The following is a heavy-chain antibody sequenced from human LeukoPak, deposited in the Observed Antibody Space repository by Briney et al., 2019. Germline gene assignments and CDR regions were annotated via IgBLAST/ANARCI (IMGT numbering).Heavy chain of an antibody. V-gene: IGHV1-69*04. Sequence: SVKVSCKASGGTFSSYAISWVRQAPGQGLEWKGRIIPILRIANYAQKFQGRVTITADKSTSTAYMELSSLRSEDTAVYYCAEGVLGYYYYGMDVWGQGTTVTVSS. CDR3: AEGVLGYYYYGMDV. J-gene: IGHJ6*02. CDR2: IIPILRIA. D-gene: IGHD3-16*02. CDR1: GGTFSSYA.